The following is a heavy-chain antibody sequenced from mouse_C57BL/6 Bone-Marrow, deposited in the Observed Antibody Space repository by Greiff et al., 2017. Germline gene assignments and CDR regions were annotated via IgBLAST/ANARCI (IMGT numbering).Heavy chain of an antibody. V-gene: IGHV6-3*01. J-gene: IGHJ3*01. CDR2: IRLKSDNYAT. CDR3: SPYYYGSSYGLAY. Sequence: EVKLVESGGGLVQPGGSMKLSCVASGFTFSNYWMNWVRQSPEKGLEWVAQIRLKSDNYATHYAESVKGRFTISRDDSKSSVYLQMNNLRAEDTGIYYCSPYYYGSSYGLAYWGQGTLVTVSA. D-gene: IGHD1-1*01. CDR1: GFTFSNYW.